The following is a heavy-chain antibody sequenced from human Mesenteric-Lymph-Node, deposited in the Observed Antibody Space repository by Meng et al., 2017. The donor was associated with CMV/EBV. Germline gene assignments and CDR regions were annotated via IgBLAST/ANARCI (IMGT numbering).Heavy chain of an antibody. Sequence: GSLRLSCTVSGGSISPYYWSWIRQPPGKGLEWIGYIYYSGSTNYNPSLKSRVTISVDTSKNQFSLKLSSVTAADTAVYYCATNNSSSWPFDYWGQGTLVTVSS. J-gene: IGHJ4*02. CDR1: GGSISPYY. V-gene: IGHV4-59*01. CDR3: ATNNSSSWPFDY. CDR2: IYYSGST. D-gene: IGHD6-13*01.